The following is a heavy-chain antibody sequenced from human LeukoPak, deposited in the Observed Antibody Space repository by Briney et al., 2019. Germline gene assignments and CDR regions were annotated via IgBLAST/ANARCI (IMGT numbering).Heavy chain of an antibody. CDR2: IIPIFGTA. D-gene: IGHD3-10*01. J-gene: IGHJ5*02. Sequence: SVKVSCKASGGTFSSYAISWVRQAPGPGLEWMGGIIPIFGTANYAQKFQGRVTITADESTSTAYMELSSLRSEDTAVYYCANTMVRGVISSWFDPWGQGTLVTVSP. CDR3: ANTMVRGVISSWFDP. V-gene: IGHV1-69*13. CDR1: GGTFSSYA.